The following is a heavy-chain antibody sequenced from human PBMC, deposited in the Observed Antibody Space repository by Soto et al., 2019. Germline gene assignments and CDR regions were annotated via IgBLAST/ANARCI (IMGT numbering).Heavy chain of an antibody. J-gene: IGHJ4*02. CDR1: GYTLTELS. V-gene: IGHV1-24*01. CDR3: ATWDTAMVIAQSKFAY. D-gene: IGHD5-18*01. CDR2: FDPEDGET. Sequence: ASVKVSCKVSGYTLTELSMHWVRQAPGKGLEWMGGFDPEDGETIYAQKFQGRVTMTEDTSTDTAYMELSSLRSEDTAVYYCATWDTAMVIAQSKFAYWGQGTLVTVSS.